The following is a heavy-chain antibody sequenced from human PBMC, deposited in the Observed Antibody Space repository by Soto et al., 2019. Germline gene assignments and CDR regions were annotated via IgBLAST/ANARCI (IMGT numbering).Heavy chain of an antibody. CDR2: IDNAGSSA. D-gene: IGHD1-26*01. CDR1: GFTFSIYW. V-gene: IGHV3-74*01. J-gene: IGHJ6*01. CDR3: KRVGGSVSGMDV. Sequence: EVQLVESGGGLVQPGGSLRLSCAASGFTFSIYWMHWVRQAPGKGPVWVSRIDNAGSSARYADSVKGRFTISRDNAKNTVYLQMNSLRAEDTAVYYCKRVGGSVSGMDVW.